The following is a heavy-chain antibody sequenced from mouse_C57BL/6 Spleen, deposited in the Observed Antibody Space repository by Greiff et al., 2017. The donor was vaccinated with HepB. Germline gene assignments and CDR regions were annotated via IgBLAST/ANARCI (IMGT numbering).Heavy chain of an antibody. CDR1: GYAFTNYL. CDR3: AKTTVVARRFAY. CDR2: INPGSGGT. D-gene: IGHD1-1*01. V-gene: IGHV1-54*01. Sequence: QVHVKQSGAELVRPGTSVKVSCKASGYAFTNYLIEWVKQRPGQGLEWIGVINPGSGGTNYNEKFKGKATLTADKSSSTAYMQLSSLTSADSAVYFWAKTTVVARRFAYWGQGTLVTVSA. J-gene: IGHJ3*01.